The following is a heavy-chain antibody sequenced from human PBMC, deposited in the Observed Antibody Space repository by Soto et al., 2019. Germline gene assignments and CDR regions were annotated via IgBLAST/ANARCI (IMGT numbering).Heavy chain of an antibody. D-gene: IGHD2-8*01. Sequence: ASVKVSCKASGGTFSSYTISWVRQAPGQGLEWMGRIIPILGIANYAQKFQGRVTITADKSTSTAYMELSSLRSEDTAVYYCARGSMLNWYFDLWGRGTLVTVSS. V-gene: IGHV1-69*02. J-gene: IGHJ2*01. CDR1: GGTFSSYT. CDR3: ARGSMLNWYFDL. CDR2: IIPILGIA.